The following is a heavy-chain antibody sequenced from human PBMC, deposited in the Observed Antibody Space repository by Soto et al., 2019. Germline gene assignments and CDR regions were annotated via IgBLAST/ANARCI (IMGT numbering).Heavy chain of an antibody. D-gene: IGHD4-17*01. Sequence: SETLSLTCTVSGGSISSYYWSWIRQPPGKGLEWIGYIYYSGSTNYNPSLKSRVTISVDTSKNQFSLKLSSVTAADTAVYYCAREKGYGDYPDYWGQGTLVTVS. CDR2: IYYSGST. CDR3: AREKGYGDYPDY. J-gene: IGHJ4*02. CDR1: GGSISSYY. V-gene: IGHV4-59*01.